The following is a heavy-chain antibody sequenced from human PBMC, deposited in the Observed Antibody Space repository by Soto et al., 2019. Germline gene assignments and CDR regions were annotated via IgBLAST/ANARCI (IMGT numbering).Heavy chain of an antibody. J-gene: IGHJ4*02. CDR1: GYTFTSYG. CDR2: ISAYNGNT. CDR3: AKDRGIAVTHAPPY. V-gene: IGHV1-18*01. Sequence: QVQLVQSGAEVKKPGASVKVSCKASGYTFTSYGISWVRQAPGQGLEWMGWISAYNGNTNYAQKLQGRVTMTTDTSTSTAYIERRSLRSNDTPVYYCAKDRGIAVTHAPPYWGQGTLFTVSS. D-gene: IGHD6-19*01.